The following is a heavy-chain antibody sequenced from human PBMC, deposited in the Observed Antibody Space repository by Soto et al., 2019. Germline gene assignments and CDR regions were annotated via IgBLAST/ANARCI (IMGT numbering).Heavy chain of an antibody. V-gene: IGHV3-23*01. CDR1: TFTFSTYA. D-gene: IGHD4-17*01. CDR2: IFGSGDRT. J-gene: IGHJ3*01. CDR3: TRDPNGDYIGAFDF. Sequence: GESLNISCPAPTFTFSTYAMTWVRQAPGGGLEWVASIFGSGDRTFYADSLRGRFTVSRDNSKHTLYLQMNSLRAEDTAIYYCTRDPNGDYIGAFDFWDQGTMVTVSS.